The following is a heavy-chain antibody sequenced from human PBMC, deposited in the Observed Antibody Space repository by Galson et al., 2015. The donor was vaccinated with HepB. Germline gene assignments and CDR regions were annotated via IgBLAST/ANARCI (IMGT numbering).Heavy chain of an antibody. CDR2: ISGSGVNA. V-gene: IGHV3-23*01. J-gene: IGHJ4*01. CDR3: AKVLVNQVDY. Sequence: SLRLSCAASGLIFSTYDMAWVRQAPGKGLEWVSHISGSGVNAYYADSVKGRFTISRDNSKNTMYLHMQGLRADDTAVYFCAKVLVNQVDYWGQGTLVTVSS. CDR1: GLIFSTYD. D-gene: IGHD1-14*01.